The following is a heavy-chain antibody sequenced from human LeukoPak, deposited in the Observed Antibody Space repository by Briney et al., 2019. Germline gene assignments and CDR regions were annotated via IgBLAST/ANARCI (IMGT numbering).Heavy chain of an antibody. Sequence: GGSLRLSCAASGFTFSSYGMHWVRQAPGKGLEWVAVIWYDGSNKYYADSVKGRFTISRDNSKNTLYLQMNSLRAEDTAVYYCARGGHCSTTSCSNYDGMDVWGQGTTLTVSS. D-gene: IGHD2-2*01. CDR2: IWYDGSNK. V-gene: IGHV3-33*01. CDR3: ARGGHCSTTSCSNYDGMDV. CDR1: GFTFSSYG. J-gene: IGHJ6*02.